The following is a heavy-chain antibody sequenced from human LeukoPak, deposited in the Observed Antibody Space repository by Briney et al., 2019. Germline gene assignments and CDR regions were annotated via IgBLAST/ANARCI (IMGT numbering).Heavy chain of an antibody. Sequence: SETLSLTCTVSGGSISGYYWSWIRQPPGKGLEWIGFIYYSGSTNYNPSLKSRVTISVDTSKNQFSLKLSSVTAADTAVYYCARDFYYDSSGYYWFDPWGQGTLVTVSS. CDR1: GGSISGYY. CDR2: IYYSGST. D-gene: IGHD3-22*01. V-gene: IGHV4-59*01. CDR3: ARDFYYDSSGYYWFDP. J-gene: IGHJ5*02.